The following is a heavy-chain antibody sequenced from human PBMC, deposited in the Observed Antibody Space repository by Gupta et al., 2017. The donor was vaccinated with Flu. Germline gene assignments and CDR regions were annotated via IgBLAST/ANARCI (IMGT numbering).Heavy chain of an antibody. CDR1: GGPISRGGYY. V-gene: IGHV4-31*03. D-gene: IGHD3-10*01. Sequence: QVQLQESGPGLVKPSQTLSLTCTLPGGPISRGGYYWSWIRQHPGKGLEWIGYIYYSGSTYYNPSLKSRVTISVDTSKNQFSLKLSSVTAADTAVYYCARSYNYGSGSYLIYWGQGTLVTVSS. CDR2: IYYSGST. CDR3: ARSYNYGSGSYLIY. J-gene: IGHJ4*02.